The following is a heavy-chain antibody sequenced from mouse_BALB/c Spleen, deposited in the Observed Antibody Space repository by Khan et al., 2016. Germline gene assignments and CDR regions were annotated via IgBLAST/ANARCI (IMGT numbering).Heavy chain of an antibody. V-gene: IGHV14-3*02. CDR1: GFNIKDTY. CDR3: AQIYDGYYGFAY. Sequence: VQLQQPGAELVKPGASVKLSCTASGFNIKDTYMHWVKQRPEQGLEWIGRIDPANVNTKYDPKFQGKATITADTSSNTAYLQLSSLTSEDTAVYYCAQIYDGYYGFAYWGQGTLVTVSA. D-gene: IGHD2-3*01. CDR2: IDPANVNT. J-gene: IGHJ3*01.